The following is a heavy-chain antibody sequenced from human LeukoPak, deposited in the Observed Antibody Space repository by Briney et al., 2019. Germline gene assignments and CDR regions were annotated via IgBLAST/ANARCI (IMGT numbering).Heavy chain of an antibody. Sequence: ASVKVSCKASGYTFTGYYMHWVRQAPGQGLEWMGWINPNSGGTNYAQKFQGWVTMTRDTSISTAYMELSRLRTDDTAVYYWASGWCSGGSCYGGFWFDPWGQGTLVTVSS. J-gene: IGHJ5*02. V-gene: IGHV1-2*04. CDR1: GYTFTGYY. D-gene: IGHD2-15*01. CDR2: INPNSGGT. CDR3: ASGWCSGGSCYGGFWFDP.